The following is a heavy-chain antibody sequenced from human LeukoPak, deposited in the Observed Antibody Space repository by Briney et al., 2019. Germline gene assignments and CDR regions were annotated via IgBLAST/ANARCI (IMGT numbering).Heavy chain of an antibody. Sequence: SETLSLTCTVSGGSISSYYWSWIRQPPGKGLEWIGYIYYSGSTNYNPSLKSRVTISVDTSKNQFSLKLSSVTAADTAVYYCARAPILYYYGSGRPRRAYYFDYWGQGTLVTVSS. CDR3: ARAPILYYYGSGRPRRAYYFDY. D-gene: IGHD3-10*01. J-gene: IGHJ4*02. CDR2: IYYSGST. CDR1: GGSISSYY. V-gene: IGHV4-59*01.